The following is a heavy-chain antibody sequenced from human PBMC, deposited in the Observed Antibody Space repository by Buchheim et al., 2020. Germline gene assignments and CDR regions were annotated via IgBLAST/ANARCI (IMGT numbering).Heavy chain of an antibody. V-gene: IGHV4-34*01. CDR2: INHSGST. D-gene: IGHD3-16*02. CDR1: GGSFSGYY. J-gene: IGHJ5*02. Sequence: QVQLQQWGAGLLKPSETLSLTCAVYGGSFSGYYWSWIRQPPGKGLEWIGEINHSGSTNYNPSLKSRVTISVDTSKNQFPLNLSSVTAADTAVYYCAREKGDDYVWGSYRRNWFDPWGQGTL. CDR3: AREKGDDYVWGSYRRNWFDP.